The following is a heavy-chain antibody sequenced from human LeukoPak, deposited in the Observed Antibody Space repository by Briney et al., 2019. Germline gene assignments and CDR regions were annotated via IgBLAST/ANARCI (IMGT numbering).Heavy chain of an antibody. V-gene: IGHV4-59*01. CDR3: ARSQAIAARTFDI. Sequence: PSETLSLTCAVYGGSFSGYYWSWIRQPPGKGLEWIGYIYYSGSTNYNPSLKSRVTISVDTSKNQFSLKLSSVTAADTAVYYCARSQAIAARTFDIWGQGTMVTVSS. J-gene: IGHJ3*02. D-gene: IGHD6-25*01. CDR2: IYYSGST. CDR1: GGSFSGYY.